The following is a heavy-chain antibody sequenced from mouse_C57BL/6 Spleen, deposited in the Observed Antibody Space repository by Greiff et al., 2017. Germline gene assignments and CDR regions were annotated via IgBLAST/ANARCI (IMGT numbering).Heavy chain of an antibody. CDR3: ARKWDGEAMEY. CDR2: IYPSDSET. D-gene: IGHD1-3*01. CDR1: GYTFTSYW. Sequence: VQLQQPGAELVRPGSSVKLSCKASGYTFTSYWMDWVKQRPGQGLEWIGNIYPSDSETHYNQKFKDKATLTVDKSSSTAYMQLSSLTSEDSAVYYCARKWDGEAMEYWGQGTSVTVSS. V-gene: IGHV1-61*01. J-gene: IGHJ4*01.